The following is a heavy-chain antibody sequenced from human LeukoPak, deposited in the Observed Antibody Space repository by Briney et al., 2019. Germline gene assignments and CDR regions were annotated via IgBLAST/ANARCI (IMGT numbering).Heavy chain of an antibody. CDR3: AKSGTSDWDWFDP. CDR1: GFTFNNYA. J-gene: IGHJ5*02. D-gene: IGHD2-21*01. CDR2: VTGDGLTT. Sequence: PGGSLRLSCAASGFTFNNYAMNWVRQAPGKGLEWVSIVTGDGLTTNYADSVRGRFTISRDNSKNRLHLQTNSLRAEDTAVYYCAKSGTSDWDWFDPWGQGTLVTVSS. V-gene: IGHV3-23*01.